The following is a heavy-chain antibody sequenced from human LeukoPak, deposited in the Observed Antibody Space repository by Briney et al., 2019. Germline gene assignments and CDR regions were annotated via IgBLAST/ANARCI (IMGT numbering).Heavy chain of an antibody. Sequence: GGSLRLSCAASGFTFSSYGMHWVRQAPGKGLEGVAVISYDGSNKYYADSVKGRFTISRDNSKNTLYLQMNSLRAEDTAVYYCAKDNGGYGDYDLFYYYYGMDVWGQGTTVTVSS. D-gene: IGHD4-17*01. J-gene: IGHJ6*02. CDR3: AKDNGGYGDYDLFYYYYGMDV. V-gene: IGHV3-30*18. CDR2: ISYDGSNK. CDR1: GFTFSSYG.